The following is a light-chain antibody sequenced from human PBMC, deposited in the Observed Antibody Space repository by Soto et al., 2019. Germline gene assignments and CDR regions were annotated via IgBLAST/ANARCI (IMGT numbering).Light chain of an antibody. Sequence: QSALTQPRSVSGSPGQSVTISCTGTSSEVGGYNYVSWYQQHPGKAPNIMIYDVSKRLSGVPDRFSGSKSGNTASLTISGIQSEDEADYYCCSYAGTDTLVFGGATKLTVL. CDR2: DVS. CDR1: SSEVGGYNY. V-gene: IGLV2-11*01. J-gene: IGLJ2*01. CDR3: CSYAGTDTLV.